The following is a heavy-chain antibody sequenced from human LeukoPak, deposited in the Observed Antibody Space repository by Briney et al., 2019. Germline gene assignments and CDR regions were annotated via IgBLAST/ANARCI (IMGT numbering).Heavy chain of an antibody. CDR2: MNPNSGNT. V-gene: IGHV1-8*01. D-gene: IGHD3-9*01. Sequence: ASVKVSCKASGYTFTSYDINWVRQATGQGLEWMGWMNPNSGNTGYAQKFQGRVTMTRNTSISTAYMELSSLRSEDTAVYHCARVPAPLRYFDWLADYWGQGTLVTVSS. CDR3: ARVPAPLRYFDWLADY. CDR1: GYTFTSYD. J-gene: IGHJ4*02.